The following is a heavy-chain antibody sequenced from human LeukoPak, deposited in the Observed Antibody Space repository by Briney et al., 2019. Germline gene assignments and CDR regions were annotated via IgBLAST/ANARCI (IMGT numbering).Heavy chain of an antibody. CDR2: ISSSSSTI. V-gene: IGHV3-48*04. D-gene: IGHD6-13*01. CDR3: ARDPIAAAGIPDY. CDR1: GFTFSSYS. J-gene: IGHJ4*02. Sequence: GGSLRLSCAASGFTFSSYSMNWVRQAPGKGLEWVSYISSSSSTIYYADSVKGRFTISRDNAKNSLYLQMNSLRAEDTAVHYCARDPIAAAGIPDYWGQGTLVTVSS.